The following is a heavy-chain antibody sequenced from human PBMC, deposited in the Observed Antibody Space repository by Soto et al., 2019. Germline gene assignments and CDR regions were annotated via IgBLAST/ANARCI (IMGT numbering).Heavy chain of an antibody. CDR3: TYGRGRGGYDRIDY. Sequence: EVQLVESGGVLVEPGGSLRLSCAASGFTFIDAWMNWVRQAPGKGLEWVGRIKNKRDGGTTYYAAPVKGRFTISRDDSKNTVYLQMDSLKTEDTAVYYCTYGRGRGGYDRIDYWGQGTLVTVSS. V-gene: IGHV3-15*07. J-gene: IGHJ4*02. CDR2: IKNKRDGGTT. CDR1: GFTFIDAW. D-gene: IGHD3-3*01.